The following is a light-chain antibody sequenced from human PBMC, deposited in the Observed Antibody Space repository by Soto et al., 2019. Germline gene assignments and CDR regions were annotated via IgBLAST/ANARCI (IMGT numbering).Light chain of an antibody. V-gene: IGLV1-51*01. J-gene: IGLJ1*01. CDR2: DNS. CDR3: GTWDSSLSAYV. CDR1: SSNIGNNY. Sequence: QSVLTQPPSVSAAPGQKVTISCSGSSSNIGNNYVSWYQQLPGTAPKLLIYDNSQRPSGIPDRFSASKSGTSATLGITGLQTGHEADYYCGTWDSSLSAYVFATGTKVTVL.